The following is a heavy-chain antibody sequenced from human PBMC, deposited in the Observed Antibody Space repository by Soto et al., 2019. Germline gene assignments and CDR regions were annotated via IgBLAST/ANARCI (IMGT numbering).Heavy chain of an antibody. CDR1: SASIITEQR. CDR3: ARSFGWYAIDH. J-gene: IGHJ4*02. CDR2: IHHSGST. Sequence: QMQLQESGPGLVKPSETLSLTCAVSSASIITEQRWTWVRQPPGKGLEWIGEIHHSGSTNNNPSLESRVTMSVDKSKNQFSLHLTSVTAADTALYYCARSFGWYAIDHWGQGTLVIVSS. V-gene: IGHV4-4*02. D-gene: IGHD6-19*01.